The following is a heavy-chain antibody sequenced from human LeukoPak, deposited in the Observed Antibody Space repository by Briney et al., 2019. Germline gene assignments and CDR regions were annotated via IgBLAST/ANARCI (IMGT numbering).Heavy chain of an antibody. CDR2: IYSGGST. J-gene: IGHJ4*02. Sequence: GGSLRLSCVASGFTVSSYYVSWVRQAPGKGLEWVSVIYSGGSTYYADSVEGRFTVSRDNSKNTLWLQMDSLRAEDTAVYYCARGIAAAGRYDYWGQGTLVTVSS. CDR1: GFTVSSYY. D-gene: IGHD6-13*01. CDR3: ARGIAAAGRYDY. V-gene: IGHV3-53*01.